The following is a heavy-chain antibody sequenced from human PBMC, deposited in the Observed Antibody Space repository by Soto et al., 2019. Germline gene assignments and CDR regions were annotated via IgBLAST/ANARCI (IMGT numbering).Heavy chain of an antibody. Sequence: EVHLVDSGGGLVKPGGSLRLSCAASGFTFNTYSMTWVRQAPGQGLEWVSSISNTGAHIYYADSVRGRFTISRDNAKNSRYLQRNSLTAEDTAVYYCVRERQFVRDFYYGMDVWGRGTTVTVSS. J-gene: IGHJ6*02. CDR2: ISNTGAHI. CDR3: VRERQFVRDFYYGMDV. V-gene: IGHV3-21*01. D-gene: IGHD6-6*01. CDR1: GFTFNTYS.